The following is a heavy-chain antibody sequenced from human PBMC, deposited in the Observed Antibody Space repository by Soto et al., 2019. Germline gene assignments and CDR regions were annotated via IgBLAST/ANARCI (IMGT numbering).Heavy chain of an antibody. Sequence: QVQLQQWGAGLLKPSETLSLTCAVYGGSLSGYYWSWIRQPPEKGLEWIGEINYSGRTNYNPSLRSRVTISVDTAKNQCSLKLTSVTAADTAVYYCERGGYSGYARWGQGALVTVSS. CDR1: GGSLSGYY. CDR2: INYSGRT. J-gene: IGHJ4*02. CDR3: ERGGYSGYAR. D-gene: IGHD5-12*01. V-gene: IGHV4-34*01.